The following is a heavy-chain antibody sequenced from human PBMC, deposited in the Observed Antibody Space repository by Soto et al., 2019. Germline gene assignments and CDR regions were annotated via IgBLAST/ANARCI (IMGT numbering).Heavy chain of an antibody. V-gene: IGHV4-59*01. CDR2: IYYSGST. CDR1: GGSISSYS. D-gene: IGHD6-13*01. Sequence: PSETLSLTCTVSGGSISSYSWSWIRQPPGKGLEWIGYIYYSGSTNYNPSLKSRVTISLDTSKNQFSLKLSSVTAADTAVYYCARDWAAAGPFDYWGQGTLVTVSS. CDR3: ARDWAAAGPFDY. J-gene: IGHJ4*02.